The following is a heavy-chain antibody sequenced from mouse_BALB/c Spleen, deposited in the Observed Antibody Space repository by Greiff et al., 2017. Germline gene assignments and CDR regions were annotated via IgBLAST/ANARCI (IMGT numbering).Heavy chain of an antibody. CDR2: IRNKANGYTT. J-gene: IGHJ4*01. D-gene: IGHD2-4*01. V-gene: IGHV7-3*02. CDR1: GFTFTDYY. CDR3: ARDPYDCDYAMDH. Sequence: EVKLMESGGGLVQPGGSLRLSCATSGFTFTDYYMSWVRQLPGKALEWLGFIRNKANGYTTEYSASVKGRFTISRDNSQSILYLQMNTLRAEDSATYYCARDPYDCDYAMDHGGQGTSDSVS.